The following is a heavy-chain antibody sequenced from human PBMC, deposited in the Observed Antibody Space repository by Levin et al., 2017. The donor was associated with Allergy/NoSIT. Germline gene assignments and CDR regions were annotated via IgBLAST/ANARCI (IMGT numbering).Heavy chain of an antibody. CDR3: ARDDTFGGVWGI. CDR1: GGSIRSYY. J-gene: IGHJ3*02. Sequence: SQTLSLTCTVSGGSIRSYYWSWIRQPPGKGLEWIGYIYYSGSTNYNPSLKSRVTISVDTSKNQFSLKLSSVTAADTAVYYCARDDTFGGVWGIWGQGTMVTVSS. CDR2: IYYSGST. V-gene: IGHV4-59*01. D-gene: IGHD3-16*01.